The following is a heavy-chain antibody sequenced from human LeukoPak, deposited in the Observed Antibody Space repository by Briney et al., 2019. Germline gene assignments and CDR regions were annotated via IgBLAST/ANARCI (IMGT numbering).Heavy chain of an antibody. V-gene: IGHV5-51*01. CDR2: IYPGDSYT. CDR1: GYSFTSYW. Sequence: GESLKISCKGSGYSFTSYWIGWVRQMPGKGLECMGIIYPGDSYTRYSPSFQGQVTISADKSISTAYLQWSSLKATDTAMYDCARPDYGNSHDAFDIWGQGTMVTVSS. J-gene: IGHJ3*02. CDR3: ARPDYGNSHDAFDI. D-gene: IGHD4-11*01.